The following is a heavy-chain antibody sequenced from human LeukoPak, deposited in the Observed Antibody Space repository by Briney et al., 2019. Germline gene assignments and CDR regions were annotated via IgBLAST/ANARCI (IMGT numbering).Heavy chain of an antibody. CDR1: GGSXSSYY. V-gene: IGHV4-4*07. CDR2: IYTSGST. Sequence: XGGSXSSYYWSWIRQPAGKGLEWIGRIYTSGSTNYNPSLKSRVTMSVDTSKNQFSLKLSSVTAADTAVYYCXXXXXXXXXXGXXXXFDYWGXGXLVTVSS. J-gene: IGHJ4*02. CDR3: XXXXXXXXXXGXXXXFDY.